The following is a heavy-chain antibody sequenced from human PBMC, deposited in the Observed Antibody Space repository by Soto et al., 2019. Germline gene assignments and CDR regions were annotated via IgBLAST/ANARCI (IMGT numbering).Heavy chain of an antibody. Sequence: VASVKVSCKASGYTFTSYDINWVRQATGQGLEWMGWMNPNSGNTAYAQKFQGRVTMTRNTSISTAYMELSSLRSEDTAVYYCAREAVSSLQHWGQGTLVTVSS. J-gene: IGHJ1*01. CDR1: GYTFTSYD. V-gene: IGHV1-8*01. CDR2: MNPNSGNT. CDR3: AREAVSSLQH.